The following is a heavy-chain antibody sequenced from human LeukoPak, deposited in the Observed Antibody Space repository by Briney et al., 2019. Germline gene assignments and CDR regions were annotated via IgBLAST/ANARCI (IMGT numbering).Heavy chain of an antibody. J-gene: IGHJ4*02. CDR3: ARDSELRYFDWLLGPQDY. CDR2: ISYDGSNK. Sequence: GGSLRLSCAASGFTFSNYAMHWVRQAPGKGLEWVAVISYDGSNKYYADSVKGRFTISRDNSKNTLYLQMNSLRAEDTAVYYCARDSELRYFDWLLGPQDYWGQGTLVTVSS. CDR1: GFTFSNYA. V-gene: IGHV3-30-3*01. D-gene: IGHD3-9*01.